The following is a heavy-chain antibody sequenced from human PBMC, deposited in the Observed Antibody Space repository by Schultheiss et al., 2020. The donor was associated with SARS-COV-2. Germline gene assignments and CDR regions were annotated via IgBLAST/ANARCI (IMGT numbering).Heavy chain of an antibody. CDR2: IYYSGST. D-gene: IGHD3-3*01. J-gene: IGHJ6*02. CDR3: ARVQIFGVTIRYYYYGMDV. CDR1: GGSISSGGYY. Sequence: SQTLSLTCTVSGGSISSGGYYWSWIRQHPGKGLEWIGYIYYSGSTYYNPSLKSRVTISVDTSKNQFSLKLSSVTAADTAVYYCARVQIFGVTIRYYYYGMDVWGQGTTVTVSS. V-gene: IGHV4-31*03.